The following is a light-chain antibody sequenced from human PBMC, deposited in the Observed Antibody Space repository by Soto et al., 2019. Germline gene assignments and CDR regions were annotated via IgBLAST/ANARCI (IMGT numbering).Light chain of an antibody. J-gene: IGKJ1*01. V-gene: IGKV3-15*01. Sequence: EVLLTQSPATLSGSPGERATLSCRASLCVSSNLAWYQQKPGQAPRLLIYVASPRATGIPARFSGSGSGTEFTLTISSLQSEDFAVYYCQQYNDWPPYRTFGQGTKVEIK. CDR1: LCVSSN. CDR3: QQYNDWPPYRT. CDR2: VAS.